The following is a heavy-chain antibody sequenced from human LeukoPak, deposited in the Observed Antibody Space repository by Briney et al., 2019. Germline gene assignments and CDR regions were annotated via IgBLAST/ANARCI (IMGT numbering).Heavy chain of an antibody. V-gene: IGHV4-30-4*08. CDR1: GGSISSGDYY. CDR2: IYYSGST. D-gene: IGHD2/OR15-2a*01. Sequence: PSETLSLTCTVSGGSISSGDYYWSWVRQPPGKGLEWIGYIYYSGSTYYSPSLKSRVTISVDTSRNQFSLKLNSVTAADTAVYYCAREYYTSYWYFDLWGRGTLVTVSS. J-gene: IGHJ2*01. CDR3: AREYYTSYWYFDL.